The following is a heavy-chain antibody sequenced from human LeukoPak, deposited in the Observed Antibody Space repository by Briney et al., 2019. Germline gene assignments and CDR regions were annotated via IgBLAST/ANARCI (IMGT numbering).Heavy chain of an antibody. CDR3: AHAYDYIWGSYRSLPFDY. D-gene: IGHD3-16*02. CDR1: GFSLSATGVG. CDR2: IYWDDDK. J-gene: IGHJ4*02. V-gene: IGHV2-5*02. Sequence: SGPTLVNPTQTLTLTCTFSGFSLSATGVGVGWIRQPPGKALEWLALIYWDDDKRYSPSLKSRLTITKDTSKNQVVLTMTNMDPLATATYYCAHAYDYIWGSYRSLPFDYWGQGTLVTVSS.